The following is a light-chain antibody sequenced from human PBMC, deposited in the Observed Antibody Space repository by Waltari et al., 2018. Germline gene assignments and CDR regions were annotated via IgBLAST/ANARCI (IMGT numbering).Light chain of an antibody. Sequence: DIQMTQSPSTLSASVGDRVIITCRASQSITTWLAWYQQKPGKAPKLLIYKTSTLESGVPSRVSGSGSGTECTLTISSLQPDDVATYYCQHYNSYSGDTFGQGTKVEI. CDR1: QSITTW. CDR2: KTS. V-gene: IGKV1-5*03. CDR3: QHYNSYSGDT. J-gene: IGKJ2*01.